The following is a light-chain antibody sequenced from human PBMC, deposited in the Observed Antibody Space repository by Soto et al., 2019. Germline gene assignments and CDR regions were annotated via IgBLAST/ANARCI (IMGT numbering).Light chain of an antibody. V-gene: IGLV2-11*02. CDR1: SSDVGGYNY. CDR2: DVS. CDR3: CSYAGSFYV. Sequence: QSALTQPRSVSGSPGQSVTISCTGTSSDVGGYNYVSWYQQHPGKAPKLMIYDVSKRPWGVPDRFSGSKSGNTASLTISRLQAEDEAAYYCCSYAGSFYVFGTGTKVTV. J-gene: IGLJ1*01.